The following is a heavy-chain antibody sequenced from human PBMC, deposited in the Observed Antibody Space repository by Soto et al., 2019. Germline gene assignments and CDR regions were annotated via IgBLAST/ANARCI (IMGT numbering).Heavy chain of an antibody. J-gene: IGHJ4*02. V-gene: IGHV1-69*13. Sequence: GASVKVSCKASGYTFTGYYMHWVRQAPGQGLEWMGGIIPIFGTANYAQKFQGRVTITADESTSTAYMELSSLRSEDTAVYYCATNTGYWGQGTLVTAPQ. CDR2: IIPIFGTA. CDR3: ATNTGY. CDR1: GYTFTGYY.